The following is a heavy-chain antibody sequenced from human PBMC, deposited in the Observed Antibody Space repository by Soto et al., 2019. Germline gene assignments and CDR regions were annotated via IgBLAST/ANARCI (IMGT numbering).Heavy chain of an antibody. CDR2: LDCGDSVT. D-gene: IGHD6-19*01. CDR1: GYSLTYLW. CDR3: ASGGYASGHHAFYV. Sequence: GESLKTSCRVPGYSLTYLWIHWGRQRPGKGLEWMGRLDCGDSVTTYYPSFQGHVNMSDDQPINTAYLQGSSLRASDTAMYYCASGGYASGHHAFYVWGLGTMVPVSS. J-gene: IGHJ3*01. V-gene: IGHV5-10-1*01.